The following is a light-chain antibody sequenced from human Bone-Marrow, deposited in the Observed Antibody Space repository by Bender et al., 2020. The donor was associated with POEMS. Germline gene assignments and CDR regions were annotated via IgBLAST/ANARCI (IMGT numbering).Light chain of an antibody. Sequence: SRRPSGVSNRLSGSKSGNTASLTISGLQIEDEADYYCCSYAGSYTFGSGTTVTVL. CDR2: S. V-gene: IGLV2-23*01. J-gene: IGLJ1*01. CDR3: CSYAGSYT.